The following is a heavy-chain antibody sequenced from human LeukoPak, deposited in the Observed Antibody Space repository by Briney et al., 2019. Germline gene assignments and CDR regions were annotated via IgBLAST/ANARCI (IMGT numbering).Heavy chain of an antibody. CDR3: ARDSGSGGP. D-gene: IGHD6-19*01. V-gene: IGHV3-7*01. Sequence: GGSLRLSCAASGFTFSSYWMSWVRQAPGKGLEWVANIKQDGSEKYYVDSVKGRFTLFRDDAKNSVYLQMNSLGVEDTAVYYCARDSGSGGPWGQGTPVTVSS. CDR1: GFTFSSYW. J-gene: IGHJ5*02. CDR2: IKQDGSEK.